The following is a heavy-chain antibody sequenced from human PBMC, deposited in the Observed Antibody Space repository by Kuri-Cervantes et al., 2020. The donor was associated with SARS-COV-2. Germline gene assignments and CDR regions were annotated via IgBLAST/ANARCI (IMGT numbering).Heavy chain of an antibody. CDR2: ISSSSSTI. CDR1: GFTFSSYS. CDR3: ARGSEAGYYYFDY. V-gene: IGHV3-48*02. Sequence: AGSLRLSCAASGFTFSSYSMNWVRQAPGKGLEWVSYISSSSSTIYYADSVKGRFTISRDNAKNSLYLQMNSLRDEDTAVYYCARGSEAGYYYFDYWGQGTLVTVSS. D-gene: IGHD3-9*01. J-gene: IGHJ4*02.